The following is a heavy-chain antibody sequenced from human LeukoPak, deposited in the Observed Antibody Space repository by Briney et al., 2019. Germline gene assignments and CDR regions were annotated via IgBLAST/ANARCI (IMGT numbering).Heavy chain of an antibody. J-gene: IGHJ4*02. D-gene: IGHD5-24*01. CDR3: AXGXARXVEIAXXXSFEY. CDR2: ISYDGSNK. CDR1: GFTFSSYA. Sequence: SLXXXCAASGFTFSSYAMHWVRQAPGKGLEGVAVISYDGSNKKYEDSVKGRFTISRDNSKKTLYMQMNSLRAEDRAVYYCAXGXARXVEIAXXXSFEYWGXGTLVTVSS. V-gene: IGHV3-30*04.